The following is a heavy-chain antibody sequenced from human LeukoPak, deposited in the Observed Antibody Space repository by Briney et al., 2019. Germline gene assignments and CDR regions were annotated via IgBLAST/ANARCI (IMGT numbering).Heavy chain of an antibody. Sequence: PSETLSLTCTVSGGSISSGGYYWSWIRQPPGKGLEWIGYIYHSGSTYYNPSLKSRVTISVDRSKNQFSLKLSSVTAADTAVYYCARDLGYCVSPSCFPDSWGQGTLVTVSS. D-gene: IGHD2-2*01. CDR2: IYHSGST. V-gene: IGHV4-30-2*01. J-gene: IGHJ4*02. CDR3: ARDLGYCVSPSCFPDS. CDR1: GGSISSGGYY.